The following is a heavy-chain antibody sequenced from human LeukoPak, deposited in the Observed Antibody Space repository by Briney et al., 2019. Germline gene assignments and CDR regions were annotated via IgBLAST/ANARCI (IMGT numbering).Heavy chain of an antibody. V-gene: IGHV3-21*04. CDR3: AKGGNSRYYYYYYMDV. CDR2: ISSSSSYI. D-gene: IGHD4-23*01. CDR1: GFTFSSYS. J-gene: IGHJ6*03. Sequence: PGGSLRLSCAASGFTFSSYSMNWVRQAPGKGLEWVSSISSSSSYIYYADSVKGRFTISRDNSKNTLYLQMNSLRAEDTAVYYCAKGGNSRYYYYYYMDVWGKGTTVTVSS.